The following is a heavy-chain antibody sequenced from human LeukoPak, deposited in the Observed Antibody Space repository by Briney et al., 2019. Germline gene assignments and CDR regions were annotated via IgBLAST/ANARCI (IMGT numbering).Heavy chain of an antibody. D-gene: IGHD3-3*01. V-gene: IGHV3-20*04. CDR3: ARDRATIFGVLFSPGVDY. CDR1: GFMFDDYG. CDR2: INWNGGST. Sequence: PGGSLRLSCAASGFMFDDYGMSWVRQAPGKGLEWVSGINWNGGSTRYADSVKGRFTISRDNAKNSLYLQMNSLRAEDTALYYCARDRATIFGVLFSPGVDYWGQGTLVTVSS. J-gene: IGHJ4*02.